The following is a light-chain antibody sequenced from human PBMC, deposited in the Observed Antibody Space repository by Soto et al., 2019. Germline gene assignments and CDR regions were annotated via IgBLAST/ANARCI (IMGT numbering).Light chain of an antibody. Sequence: EIVLTQSPGTLSLSPGQGATLSCRASQSVSSNYLAWYRQRPGQAPRLLIFGSSTRATGVPDKFSGSGSGTDFTLTISRLEPEDFAVYYCQQYGSSPQTFGQGTEVEV. CDR2: GSS. J-gene: IGKJ1*01. CDR3: QQYGSSPQT. V-gene: IGKV3-20*01. CDR1: QSVSSNY.